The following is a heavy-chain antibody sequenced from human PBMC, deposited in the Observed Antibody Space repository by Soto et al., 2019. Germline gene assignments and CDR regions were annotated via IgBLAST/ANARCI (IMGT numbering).Heavy chain of an antibody. D-gene: IGHD3-3*01. V-gene: IGHV4-31*03. CDR2: IFYTGST. CDR1: GGSISGGAYY. J-gene: IGHJ5*02. CDR3: AREESDFRGQTWFDP. Sequence: SQTLSLTCTVSGGSISGGAYYWSWIRQHPGKGLEWVGYIFYTGSTFYNPSLKSRVAISVDTSKNQFSLKLNSVTAADTAVYYCAREESDFRGQTWFDPWGEGTLVTLSS.